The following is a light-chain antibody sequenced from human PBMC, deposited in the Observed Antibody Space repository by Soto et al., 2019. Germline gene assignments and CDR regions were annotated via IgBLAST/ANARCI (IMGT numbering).Light chain of an antibody. J-gene: IGKJ2*01. CDR1: QSVSSSSY. CDR2: GSS. CDR3: RQYGSSPSYT. Sequence: EIVLTQSPGTLSLSPGERATLSCRASQSVSSSSYLAWYQQKPGQAPRLLNYGSSSSATGIPDRFSGSGSATDFTLTISRLEPEDFAVYYCRQYGSSPSYTFGQGTKLEIK. V-gene: IGKV3-20*01.